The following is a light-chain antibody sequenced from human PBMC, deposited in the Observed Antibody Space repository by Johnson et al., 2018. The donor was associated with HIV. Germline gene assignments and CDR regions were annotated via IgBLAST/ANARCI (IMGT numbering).Light chain of an antibody. CDR1: SSNIGNNY. CDR3: GKWDSSLSAFV. Sequence: QSVLTQPPSVSAAPGQKVTSSCSGSSSNIGNNYVSWYQQLPGTAPKLLIYDNNKRPSGIPDRFSGSKSGTSATLGITGLQTGDEADYYCGKWDSSLSAFVFGTGTKVTVL. CDR2: DNN. J-gene: IGLJ1*01. V-gene: IGLV1-51*01.